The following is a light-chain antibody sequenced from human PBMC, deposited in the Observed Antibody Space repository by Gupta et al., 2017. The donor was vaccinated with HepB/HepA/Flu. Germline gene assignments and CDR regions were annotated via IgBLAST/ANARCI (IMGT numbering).Light chain of an antibody. J-gene: IGKJ2*02. CDR1: QDITNY. CDR3: QQYDNFSCT. Sequence: DIQMTQSPSSLSASVGDRVTITCQASQDITNYLNWYQQKPGKAPKLLIYDASNLETGVPSRFSGSGSGTRFSFTISSLQPEDIATYYCQQYDNFSCTFDQGTKMEIK. CDR2: DAS. V-gene: IGKV1-33*01.